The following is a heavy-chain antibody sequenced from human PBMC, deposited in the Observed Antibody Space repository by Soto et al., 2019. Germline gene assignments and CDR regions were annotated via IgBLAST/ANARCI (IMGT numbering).Heavy chain of an antibody. V-gene: IGHV4-34*01. J-gene: IGHJ6*02. CDR2: INHSGST. D-gene: IGHD1-1*01. Sequence: SCKASGGTFSSFGINWIRQPPGKGLEWIGEINHSGSTNYNPSLKSRVTISVDTSKNQFSLKLSSVTAADTAVYYCARVITTPYYYYGMDVWGQGTTVTVSS. CDR3: ARVITTPYYYYGMDV. CDR1: GGTFSSFG.